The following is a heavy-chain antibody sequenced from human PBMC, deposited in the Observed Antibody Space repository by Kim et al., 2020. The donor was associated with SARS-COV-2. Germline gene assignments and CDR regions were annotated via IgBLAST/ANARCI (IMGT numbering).Heavy chain of an antibody. CDR1: GASINNYY. D-gene: IGHD3-10*01. J-gene: IGHJ4*02. CDR2: IHYSGST. V-gene: IGHV4-59*08. Sequence: SETLSLTCTVSGASINNYYWSWIRQPPGRGLDWIGYIHYSGSTKYNPSLRSRVTISADTSNNQFSLKLSSVTAADTAVYYCARHRGFDIWFSEFDYWGQG. CDR3: ARHRGFDIWFSEFDY.